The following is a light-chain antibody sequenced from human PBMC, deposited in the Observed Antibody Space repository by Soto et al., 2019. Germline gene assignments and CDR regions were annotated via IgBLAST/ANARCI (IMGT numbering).Light chain of an antibody. V-gene: IGKV3-15*01. J-gene: IGKJ1*01. CDR3: QQYNSWPRT. CDR1: QSVSSN. CDR2: GAS. Sequence: EVFMSQSPATLSMSQGERATLSCRASQSVSSNLAWYQQKPGQAPRLLIYGASTRATGIPARFSGSGSGTEFTLTINSLQSEDFVVYCCQQYNSWPRTFGQGTKVDIK.